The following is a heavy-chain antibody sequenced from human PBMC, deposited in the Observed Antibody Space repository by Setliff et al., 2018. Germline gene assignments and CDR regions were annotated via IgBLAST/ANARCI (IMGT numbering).Heavy chain of an antibody. V-gene: IGHV3-20*04. D-gene: IGHD5-12*01. Sequence: GGSLRLSCAASGFTFERNGMNWVRQAPGKGLEWVSTVNWDGKTTAYADSVKGRFTISRDNANRFLYLHMNSLRANDTALYYCTRFCRDDIGIWGQGTMVTVSS. CDR1: GFTFERNG. CDR2: VNWDGKTT. CDR3: TRFCRDDIGI. J-gene: IGHJ3*02.